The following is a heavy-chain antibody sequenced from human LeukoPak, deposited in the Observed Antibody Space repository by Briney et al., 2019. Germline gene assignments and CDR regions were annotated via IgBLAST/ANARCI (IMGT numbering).Heavy chain of an antibody. D-gene: IGHD6-25*01. CDR2: ISAYNGNT. CDR1: GYTFTTYG. Sequence: ASVKVSCKASGYTFTTYGITWVRQAPGQGLEYMGWISAYNGNTNYAQKLQGRVTMTTDTSTSTAYMELRSLRSDDTAVYYCARAVRRLAFDPWGQGTLVTVSS. J-gene: IGHJ5*02. CDR3: ARAVRRLAFDP. V-gene: IGHV1-18*01.